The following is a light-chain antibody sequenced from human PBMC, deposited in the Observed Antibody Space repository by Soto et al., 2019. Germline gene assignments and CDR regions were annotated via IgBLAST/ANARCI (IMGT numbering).Light chain of an antibody. J-gene: IGLJ2*01. CDR1: SGDVGAYNS. CDR2: GVS. CDR3: SSYAGRNNPVV. V-gene: IGLV2-8*01. Sequence: QSALTQLPSASGSPGQSVTISCTGTSGDVGAYNSVSWYQQHPGKAPKLMIYGVSTRPSGVPDRFSGSKSGNTASLTVSGLQAEDEADYYCSSYAGRNNPVVFGGGTKLTVL.